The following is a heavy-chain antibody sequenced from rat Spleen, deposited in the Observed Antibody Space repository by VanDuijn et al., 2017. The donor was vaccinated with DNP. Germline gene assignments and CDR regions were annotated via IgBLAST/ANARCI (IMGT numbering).Heavy chain of an antibody. CDR2: ISSGGST. CDR3: TGVDSYPGLPFEY. CDR1: GFSFTDYS. D-gene: IGHD1-4*01. Sequence: QVQLKESGPGMVQPSQTLSLTCTVSGFSFTDYSVHWVRQPPGKVLEWIAAISSGGSTYYNSVLKSRLSITRDTSKSQVFLEMNSLQTEDTAFYLCTGVDSYPGLPFEYWGQGVMVTVSS. V-gene: IGHV2-19*01. J-gene: IGHJ2*01.